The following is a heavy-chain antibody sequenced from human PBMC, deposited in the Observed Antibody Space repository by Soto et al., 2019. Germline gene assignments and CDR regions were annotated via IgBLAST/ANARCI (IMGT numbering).Heavy chain of an antibody. CDR2: IYYSGST. D-gene: IGHD3-16*01. J-gene: IGHJ3*02. CDR3: ATRARERGRWTQSRGAIDAFDI. CDR1: GGSISSYY. V-gene: IGHV4-59*01. Sequence: KTSETLSLTCTVSGGSISSYYWSWIRQPPGKGLEWIGYIYYSGSTNYNPSLKSRVTISVDTSKNQFSLKLSSVTAADTAVYYCATRARERGRWTQSRGAIDAFDIWGQGTMVTVSS.